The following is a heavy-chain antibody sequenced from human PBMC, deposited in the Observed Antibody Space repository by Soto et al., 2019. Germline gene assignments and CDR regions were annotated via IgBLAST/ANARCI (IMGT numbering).Heavy chain of an antibody. CDR3: ASRDPGTSVDY. D-gene: IGHD1-7*01. V-gene: IGHV4-38-2*02. CDR1: GCSISGGFY. J-gene: IGHJ4*02. CDR2: IYGTGST. Sequence: PSETLSLTCIVSGCSISGGFYWTWIRQPPGQGLEWIGEIYGTGSTYYNPALKSRVTISLDTSENQFTLKVTSLTAADTAVYYCASRDPGTSVDYWGQGTLVTVSS.